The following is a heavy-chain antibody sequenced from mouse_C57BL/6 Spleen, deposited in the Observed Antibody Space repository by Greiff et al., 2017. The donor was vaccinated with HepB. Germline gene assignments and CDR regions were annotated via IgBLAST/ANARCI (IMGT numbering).Heavy chain of an antibody. CDR3: ARNYDGYYVGPFDY. CDR1: GFTFSDYG. D-gene: IGHD2-3*01. CDR2: ISSGSSTI. Sequence: EVKLMESGGGLVKPGGSLKLSCAASGFTFSDYGMHWVRQAPEKGLEWVAYISSGSSTIYYADTVKGRFTISRDNAKNTLFLQMTSLRSEDTAMYYCARNYDGYYVGPFDYWGQGTTLTVSS. J-gene: IGHJ2*01. V-gene: IGHV5-17*01.